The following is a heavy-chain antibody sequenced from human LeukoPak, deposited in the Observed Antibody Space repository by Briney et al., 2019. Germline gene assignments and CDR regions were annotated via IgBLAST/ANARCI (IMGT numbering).Heavy chain of an antibody. Sequence: QPGESLKISCAASGFTFSSYWMHWVRQAPGKGLVWVSRINSDGSSTSYADSVKGRFTISRDNAKNTLYLQMNSLRAEDTAVYYCAKSGYDFWSGYYGGGQIDYWGQGALVTVSS. V-gene: IGHV3-74*01. CDR3: AKSGYDFWSGYYGGGQIDY. D-gene: IGHD3-3*01. CDR1: GFTFSSYW. J-gene: IGHJ4*02. CDR2: INSDGSST.